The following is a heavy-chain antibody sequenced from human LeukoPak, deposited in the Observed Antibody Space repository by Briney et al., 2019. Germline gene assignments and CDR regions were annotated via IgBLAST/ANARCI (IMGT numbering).Heavy chain of an antibody. CDR1: GYTFTEYA. J-gene: IGHJ4*02. CDR2: INADSGNT. CDR3: ARGGPNRSGWTLAY. D-gene: IGHD6-19*01. V-gene: IGHV1-3*01. Sequence: GASVKVSCKASGYTFTEYAMHWVRLAPGHGLEWMGWINADSGNTESSQRLQGRLSITWDTSATTAYMELSSLTSEDTAVYYCARGGPNRSGWTLAYWGPGTLVTVSS.